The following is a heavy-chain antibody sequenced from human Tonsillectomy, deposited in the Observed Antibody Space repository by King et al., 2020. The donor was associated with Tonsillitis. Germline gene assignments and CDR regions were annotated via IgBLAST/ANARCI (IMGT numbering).Heavy chain of an antibody. V-gene: IGHV3-30*18. CDR1: GFTFSNYG. D-gene: IGHD3-3*01. J-gene: IGHJ4*02. CDR2: ISYDGSNK. CDR3: AKDGYDVWSGYSPFYFDC. Sequence: VQLVESGGGVVQPGRSLRLSCAASGFTFSNYGMHWVRQAPGKGLEWVAVISYDGSNKYYADSVKGRFTISRDNSKNTLYLQMNSVRAEDTAVYYCAKDGYDVWSGYSPFYFDCWGQGALVTVSS.